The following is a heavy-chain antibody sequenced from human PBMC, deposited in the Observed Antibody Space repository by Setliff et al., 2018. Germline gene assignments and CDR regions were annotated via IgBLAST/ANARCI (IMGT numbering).Heavy chain of an antibody. Sequence: GGSLRLSCAASGFTVSTNYMILVRQAPGKGLEWVSVIYSGGSTYYADSVKGRFTLSRDNSKNTLYLHMNSLRAEDTALYYCVITSPWGWFDPWGQGTLVTVSS. J-gene: IGHJ5*02. V-gene: IGHV3-66*01. CDR1: GFTVSTNY. CDR3: VITSPWGWFDP. D-gene: IGHD3-22*01. CDR2: IYSGGST.